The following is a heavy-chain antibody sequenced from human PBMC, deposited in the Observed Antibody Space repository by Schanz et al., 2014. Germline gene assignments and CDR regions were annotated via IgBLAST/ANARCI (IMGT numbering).Heavy chain of an antibody. D-gene: IGHD2-2*01. J-gene: IGHJ4*02. Sequence: EVQLLESGGGLVQPGGSLRLSCVASGVTFSSYAMSWVRQASGKGLEWVSYISSSGSTIYYADSVKGRFTISRDNAKNSLFLQMNSLSAEDTAVYYCAKVAPAATYLDSWGLGTLVTVSS. V-gene: IGHV3-48*04. CDR1: GVTFSSYA. CDR2: ISSSGSTI. CDR3: AKVAPAATYLDS.